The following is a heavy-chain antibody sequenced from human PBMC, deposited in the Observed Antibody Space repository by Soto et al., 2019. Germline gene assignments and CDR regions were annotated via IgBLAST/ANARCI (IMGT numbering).Heavy chain of an antibody. CDR1: GNIFTSQY. D-gene: IGHD3-3*01. CDR2: INPSGGRT. V-gene: IGHV1-46*03. J-gene: IGHJ4*02. CDR3: FRDVGD. Sequence: QVQLVQSGAEVKKPGASVKVSCKVSGNIFTSQYMHRVRQAPGQGLEWMAMINPSGGRTSYAQMFQGRVTMTRDTSTSTVHMELSSLRSEDTAVYYCFRDVGDWGQGTLVTVSS.